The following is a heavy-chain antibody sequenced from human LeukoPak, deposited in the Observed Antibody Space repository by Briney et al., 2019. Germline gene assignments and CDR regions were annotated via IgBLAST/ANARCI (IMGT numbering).Heavy chain of an antibody. J-gene: IGHJ5*02. D-gene: IGHD3-3*01. CDR2: IYYSGST. CDR3: ARFDFQPSLNWFDP. V-gene: IGHV4-30-4*08. Sequence: PSETLSLTCTVSGGSISSGDYYWSWIRQPPGKGLEWIGYIYYSGSTYYNPSLKSRVTISVDTSKDQFSLKLSSVTAADTAVYYCARFDFQPSLNWFDPWGQGTLVTVSS. CDR1: GGSISSGDYY.